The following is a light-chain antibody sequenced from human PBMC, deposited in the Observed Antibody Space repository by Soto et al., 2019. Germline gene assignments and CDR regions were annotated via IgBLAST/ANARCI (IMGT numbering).Light chain of an antibody. CDR3: QHYKSYFFT. CDR2: DAS. CDR1: QSVSSW. V-gene: IGKV1-5*01. Sequence: DIQMTQSPSTLSASVGDRVTITCRASQSVSSWLAWYQQKPGKAPKLLIYDASSLESGVPSRFSGSGSGTEFTLTISSLQPDVFATYYCQHYKSYFFTFGPGTKVEIK. J-gene: IGKJ3*01.